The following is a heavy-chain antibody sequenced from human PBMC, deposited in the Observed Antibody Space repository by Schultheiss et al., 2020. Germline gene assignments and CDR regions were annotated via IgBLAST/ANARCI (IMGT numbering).Heavy chain of an antibody. CDR1: GFTFSSYW. J-gene: IGHJ4*02. CDR2: IRSKANSYAT. CDR3: TRSYDFWSGYKDY. V-gene: IGHV3-73*01. D-gene: IGHD3-3*01. Sequence: GGSLRLSCAASGFTFSSYWMHWVRQAPGKGLVWVGRIRSKANSYATAYAASVKGRFTISRDDSKNTAYLQMNSLKTEDTAVYYCTRSYDFWSGYKDYWGQGTLVTVSS.